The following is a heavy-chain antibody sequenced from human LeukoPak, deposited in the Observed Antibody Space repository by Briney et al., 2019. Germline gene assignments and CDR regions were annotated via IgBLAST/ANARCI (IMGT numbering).Heavy chain of an antibody. CDR1: GCTFTSYD. V-gene: IGHV7-4-1*02. Sequence: ASVKVSCKASGCTFTSYDINWVRQAPGQGLEWMGWINTDTGNPTYAQGFTGRFVFSLDTSVSTTYLQISSLKPEDTAVYYCARGIGIGTVLMVHGNMDVWGKGTTVTVSS. D-gene: IGHD2-8*01. CDR2: INTDTGNP. J-gene: IGHJ6*03. CDR3: ARGIGIGTVLMVHGNMDV.